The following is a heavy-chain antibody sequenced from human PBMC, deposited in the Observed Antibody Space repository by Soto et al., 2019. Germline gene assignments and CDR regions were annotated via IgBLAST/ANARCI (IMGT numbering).Heavy chain of an antibody. CDR3: AKGIAVAGDNWFDP. J-gene: IGHJ5*02. CDR2: ISYDGSNK. Sequence: AGGSLRLSCAASGFTFSSYGMHWVRQAPGKGLEWVAVISYDGSNKYYADSVKGRFTISRDNSKNTLYLQMNSLRAEDTAVYYCAKGIAVAGDNWFDPWGQGTLVTVSS. CDR1: GFTFSSYG. D-gene: IGHD6-19*01. V-gene: IGHV3-30*18.